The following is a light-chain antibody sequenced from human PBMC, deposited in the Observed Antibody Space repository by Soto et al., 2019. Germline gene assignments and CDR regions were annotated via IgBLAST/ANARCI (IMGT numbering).Light chain of an antibody. CDR3: HHYGTSWT. Sequence: EIGLTKSPGTLSLSPGKRTNLSRQASQSVKSRFLAWYQQKPGQAPRLLISGASSRATGIPDRFSGSGSGTDFTLTISRLEPEDFAVYYCHHYGTSWTFGQGTKLEI. V-gene: IGKV3-20*01. CDR1: QSVKSRF. J-gene: IGKJ1*01. CDR2: GAS.